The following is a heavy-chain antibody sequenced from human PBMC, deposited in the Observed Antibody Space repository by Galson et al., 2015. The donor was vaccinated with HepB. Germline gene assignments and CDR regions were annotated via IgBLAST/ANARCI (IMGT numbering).Heavy chain of an antibody. J-gene: IGHJ4*02. CDR3: ARAADEGIYYNY. D-gene: IGHD1-26*01. V-gene: IGHV3-72*01. Sequence: SLRLSCAASGFIYSDHYMDWVRQTPGKGLEWIGRTRNKANRYTTEYAASVKGRFTISSDDSQNSLYLQMNSLKTEDTAVYYCARAADEGIYYNYWGQGILVTVS. CDR1: GFIYSDHY. CDR2: TRNKANRYTT.